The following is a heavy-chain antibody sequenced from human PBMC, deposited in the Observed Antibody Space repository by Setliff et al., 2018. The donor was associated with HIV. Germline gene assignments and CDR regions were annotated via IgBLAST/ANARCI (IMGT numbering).Heavy chain of an antibody. V-gene: IGHV4-61*01. Sequence: SETLSLTCTVSGDSVSSASYYWSWIRQPPGKGLEWIGYIYYSGTTKYNPPLKSRVTISVDTSKNQFSLKLSSVTAADTAMYYCVRPVREPVDWGRGTLVTVSS. J-gene: IGHJ4*02. CDR2: IYYSGTT. D-gene: IGHD6-19*01. CDR3: VRPVREPVD. CDR1: GDSVSSASYY.